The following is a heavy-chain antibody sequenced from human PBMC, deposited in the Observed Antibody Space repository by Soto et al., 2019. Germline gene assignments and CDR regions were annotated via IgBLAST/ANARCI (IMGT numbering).Heavy chain of an antibody. D-gene: IGHD4-17*01. CDR1: GLIFSTYA. CDR3: AKDLLLTTITTVGD. CDR2: ISYDGNNK. V-gene: IGHV3-30*18. Sequence: QVQLVESGGGVFQPGRPLRLSCAASGLIFSTYAMHWVRQAPAKGLEGLSVISYDGNNKYYADSVKGRFTISRDNSKNTLWLQMDSLRTEDTAVYYCAKDLLLTTITTVGDWGQGTLVTVSS. J-gene: IGHJ4*02.